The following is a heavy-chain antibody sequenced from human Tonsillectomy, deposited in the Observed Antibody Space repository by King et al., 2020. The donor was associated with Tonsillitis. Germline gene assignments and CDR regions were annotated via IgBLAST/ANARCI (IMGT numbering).Heavy chain of an antibody. CDR2: ISSRSSYI. D-gene: IGHD2-8*02. V-gene: IGHV3-21*01. CDR1: GFTFSSYS. CDR3: ARDVLGGFDY. Sequence: VKLVESGGGLVKPGGSLRLSCEASGFTFSSYSINWVRQAPGKGLEWVSSISSRSSYIYYADSVKGRFTNSRDNAKNSLYLQMNGLRPEDTAVYYCARDVLGGFDYWGQGTVVTVSS. J-gene: IGHJ4*02.